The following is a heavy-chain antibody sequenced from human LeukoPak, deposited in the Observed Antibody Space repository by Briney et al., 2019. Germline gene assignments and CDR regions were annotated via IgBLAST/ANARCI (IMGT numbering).Heavy chain of an antibody. CDR3: ARQRGSGYYYFDY. J-gene: IGHJ4*02. D-gene: IGHD5-12*01. V-gene: IGHV1-2*02. CDR2: ISPNSGDT. CDR1: GYTFTGYY. Sequence: GASVKVCCKASGYTFTGYYMHWVRQAPGQGLEWMGWISPNSGDTNYAQKFQGRVTMTRDTSISTAYMELSRLISDDTAIYYCARQRGSGYYYFDYWGQGTLVTVSS.